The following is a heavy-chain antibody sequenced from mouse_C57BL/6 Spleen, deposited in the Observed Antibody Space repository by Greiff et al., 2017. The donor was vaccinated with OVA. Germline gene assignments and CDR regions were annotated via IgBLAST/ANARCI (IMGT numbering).Heavy chain of an antibody. V-gene: IGHV14-4*01. D-gene: IGHD2-10*02. J-gene: IGHJ4*01. CDR1: GFNIKDDY. CDR3: TTLVRDYAMDY. CDR2: IDPENGDT. Sequence: VQLQQSGAELVRPGASVKLSCTASGFNIKDDYMHWVKQRHEQGLEWIGWIDPENGDTEYASKFQGKATITADTSSNTAYLQLSSLTADDTAVYYCTTLVRDYAMDYWGQGTSVTVSS.